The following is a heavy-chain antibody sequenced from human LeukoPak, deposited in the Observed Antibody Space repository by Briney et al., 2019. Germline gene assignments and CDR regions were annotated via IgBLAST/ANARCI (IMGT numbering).Heavy chain of an antibody. CDR1: GGSISSSSYY. Sequence: SETLPLTCTVSGGSISSSSYYLGWIRQPPAKGLEWIGSIYYSGSTYYNPSLKSRVTISVDTSKNQFSLKLSSVTAADTAVYYCARHGTLEMASSPDFDYWGQGTLVTVSS. D-gene: IGHD5-24*01. J-gene: IGHJ4*02. CDR2: IYYSGST. V-gene: IGHV4-39*01. CDR3: ARHGTLEMASSPDFDY.